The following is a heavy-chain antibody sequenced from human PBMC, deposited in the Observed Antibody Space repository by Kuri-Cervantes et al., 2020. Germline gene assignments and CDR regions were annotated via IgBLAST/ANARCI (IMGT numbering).Heavy chain of an antibody. J-gene: IGHJ4*02. CDR1: GFTFSSYW. CDR3: AKDSMVRGVIKTGFDY. CDR2: ISYDGSNK. D-gene: IGHD3-10*01. Sequence: GGSLRLSCAASGFTFSSYWMSWVRQAPGKGLEWVAVISYDGSNKYYADSVKGRFTISRDNSKNTLYLQMNSLRAEDTAVYYCAKDSMVRGVIKTGFDYWGQGTLVTVSS. V-gene: IGHV3-30*18.